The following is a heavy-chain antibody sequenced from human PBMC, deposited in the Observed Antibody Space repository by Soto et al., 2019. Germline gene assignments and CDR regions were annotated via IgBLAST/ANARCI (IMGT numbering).Heavy chain of an antibody. CDR2: ISAYNGNT. CDR1: GYTFTSYG. D-gene: IGHD2-2*01. V-gene: IGHV1-18*01. Sequence: QVQLVQSGAEVKKPGASVKVSCKASGYTFTSYGISWVRQAPGQGLGWMGWISAYNGNTNYAQKLQGRVTMTTDTSTSTAYMELRSLRSDDTAVYYCARGYCSSTSCYAISYYYGMDVWGQGTTVTVSS. CDR3: ARGYCSSTSCYAISYYYGMDV. J-gene: IGHJ6*02.